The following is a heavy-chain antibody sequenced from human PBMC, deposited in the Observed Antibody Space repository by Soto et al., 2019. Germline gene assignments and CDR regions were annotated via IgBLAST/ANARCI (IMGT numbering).Heavy chain of an antibody. CDR3: ARRVTIFGVVTPYYYYGMDV. CDR2: IIPIFGTA. V-gene: IGHV1-69*13. Sequence: SVKVSCKASGGTFSSYAISWVRQAPGQGLEWMGGIIPIFGTANYAQKFQGRVTITADESTSTAYMELSSLRSEDTAVYYCARRVTIFGVVTPYYYYGMDVWGQGTTVTV. CDR1: GGTFSSYA. J-gene: IGHJ6*02. D-gene: IGHD3-3*01.